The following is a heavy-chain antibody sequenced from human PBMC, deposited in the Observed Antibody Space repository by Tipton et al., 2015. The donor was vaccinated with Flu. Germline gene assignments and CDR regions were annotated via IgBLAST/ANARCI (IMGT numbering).Heavy chain of an antibody. V-gene: IGHV4-38-2*01. Sequence: LRLSCAVSGYSISSGYYWGWIRQPPGKGLEWIGSIYHSGSTYYNPSLKSRVTISVDTSKNQFSLKLSSVTAADTAVYYCARVGYCTNGVCSLLATYYYYYYMDVWGKGTTVTVSS. J-gene: IGHJ6*03. CDR2: IYHSGST. CDR1: GYSISSGYY. CDR3: ARVGYCTNGVCSLLATYYYYYYMDV. D-gene: IGHD2-8*01.